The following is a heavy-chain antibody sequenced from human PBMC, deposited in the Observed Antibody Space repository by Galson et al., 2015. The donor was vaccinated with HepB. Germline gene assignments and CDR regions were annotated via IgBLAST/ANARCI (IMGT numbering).Heavy chain of an antibody. CDR3: ARSPYSGSYNWFDS. CDR1: GGSISTYY. Sequence: LTCSVSGGSISTYYWSWIRQPPGTGLEWFGYIFHSGYTNYNPSLKSRVTISVNTSKNQFSLRLTSVTAADTAVYYCARSPYSGSYNWFDSWGQGILVTVSS. V-gene: IGHV4-59*01. D-gene: IGHD1-26*01. J-gene: IGHJ5*01. CDR2: IFHSGYT.